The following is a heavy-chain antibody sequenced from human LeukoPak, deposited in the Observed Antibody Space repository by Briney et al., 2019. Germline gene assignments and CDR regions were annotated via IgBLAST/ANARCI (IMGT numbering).Heavy chain of an antibody. V-gene: IGHV3-30*04. CDR1: GFTFGSYA. CDR3: ARAGYCSSTSCYSYYFDY. J-gene: IGHJ4*02. Sequence: GRSLRLSCAASGFTFGSYAIHWVRQAPGKGLEWVAVISYDGSNKYYADSVKGRFTISRDNSKNTLYLQMNSLRAEDTAVYYCARAGYCSSTSCYSYYFDYWGQGTLITVSS. CDR2: ISYDGSNK. D-gene: IGHD2-2*01.